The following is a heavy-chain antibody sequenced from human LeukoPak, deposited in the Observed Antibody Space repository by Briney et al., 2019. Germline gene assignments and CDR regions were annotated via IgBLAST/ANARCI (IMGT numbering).Heavy chain of an antibody. CDR3: ARDGCGGDCYSPDYFDY. Sequence: GGSLRLSCAASGFTFSSYAMSWVRQAPGKGLEWVAVIWYDGSNKYYADSVKGRFTISRDNSKNTLYLQMNSLRAEDTAVYYCARDGCGGDCYSPDYFDYWGQGTLVTVSS. J-gene: IGHJ4*02. CDR2: IWYDGSNK. D-gene: IGHD2-21*02. CDR1: GFTFSSYA. V-gene: IGHV3-33*08.